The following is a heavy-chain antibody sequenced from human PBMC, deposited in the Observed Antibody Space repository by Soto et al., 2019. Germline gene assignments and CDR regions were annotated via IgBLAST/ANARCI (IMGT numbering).Heavy chain of an antibody. D-gene: IGHD4-17*01. CDR2: ISHSGST. J-gene: IGHJ4*02. Sequence: SETLSLTCTVSGASISSGGYYWNWIRHHPGKGLEWIGYISHSGSTYYNPSLKSRASISADRSKKQFSLNLSSVTAADTGVYYCARSQTTVTSYDYWGQGTLVTVSS. CDR1: GASISSGGYY. CDR3: ARSQTTVTSYDY. V-gene: IGHV4-31*03.